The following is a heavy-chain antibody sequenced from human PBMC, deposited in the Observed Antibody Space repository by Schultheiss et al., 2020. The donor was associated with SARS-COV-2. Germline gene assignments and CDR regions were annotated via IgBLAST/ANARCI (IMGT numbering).Heavy chain of an antibody. Sequence: SETLSLTCAVSGGSISSGGYYWSWIRQHPGKGLEWIGYIYYSGSTNYNPSLKSRVTISVDTSKNQFSLKLSSVTAADTAVYYCARTLSGQWLVGVRWFDPWGQGTLVTVSS. J-gene: IGHJ5*02. CDR1: GGSISSGGYY. CDR2: IYYSGST. D-gene: IGHD6-19*01. V-gene: IGHV4-31*11. CDR3: ARTLSGQWLVGVRWFDP.